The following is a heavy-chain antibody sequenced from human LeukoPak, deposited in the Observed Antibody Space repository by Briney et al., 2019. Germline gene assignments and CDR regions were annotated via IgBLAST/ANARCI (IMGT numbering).Heavy chain of an antibody. J-gene: IGHJ3*02. CDR2: LYYSGST. V-gene: IGHV4-39*01. Sequence: SETLSLTCNVSGGPITTDSYYRGWIRQVPGKGLEWIATLYYSGSTYYNPSLKSRVTMSGDRSKSQFPLRLTSVTAADTAVYYCARGTIGDGFDIWGHGTMVAVSS. CDR3: ARGTIGDGFDI. D-gene: IGHD4/OR15-4a*01. CDR1: GGPITTDSYY.